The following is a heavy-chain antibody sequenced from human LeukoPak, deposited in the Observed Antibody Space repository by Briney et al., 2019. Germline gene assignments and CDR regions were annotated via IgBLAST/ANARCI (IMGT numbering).Heavy chain of an antibody. V-gene: IGHV4-59*08. CDR3: ARLPPYSSGSNGMDV. CDR1: GGSISSYY. CDR2: IYCSGST. D-gene: IGHD6-19*01. J-gene: IGHJ6*02. Sequence: SETLSLTCTVSGGSISSYYWSWIRQPPGKGLEWIGYIYCSGSTNYNPSLKSRVTISVDTSKNQFSLKLSSVTAADTAVYYCARLPPYSSGSNGMDVWGQGTTITVSS.